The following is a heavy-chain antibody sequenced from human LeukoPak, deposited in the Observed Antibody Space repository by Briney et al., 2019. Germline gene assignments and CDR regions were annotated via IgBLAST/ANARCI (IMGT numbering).Heavy chain of an antibody. Sequence: SETLSLTCTVSGGSISSYYWSWIRQPAGKEMEWFGRISASGSTNYNPSLRSRVTISVDASRNQFSLTLTSVTAADTAVCYCARDPRWYFDLWGRGTLVTVSS. V-gene: IGHV4-4*07. CDR3: ARDPRWYFDL. CDR2: ISASGST. CDR1: GGSISSYY. J-gene: IGHJ2*01.